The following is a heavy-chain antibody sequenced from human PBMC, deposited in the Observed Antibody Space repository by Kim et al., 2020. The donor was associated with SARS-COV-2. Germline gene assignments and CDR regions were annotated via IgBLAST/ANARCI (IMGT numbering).Heavy chain of an antibody. J-gene: IGHJ4*02. Sequence: SETLSPTCVVSDDSINSGGFYRNWIRQYPGKGLEWIGYIYNTGSVYYNSSLQSRVSISIDKSKRQFSLKMNSVTAADTAVYYCARGGGPRVFLWGQGTLVTVAT. CDR1: DDSINSGGFY. D-gene: IGHD3-10*01. CDR3: ARGGGPRVFL. V-gene: IGHV4-31*02. CDR2: IYNTGSV.